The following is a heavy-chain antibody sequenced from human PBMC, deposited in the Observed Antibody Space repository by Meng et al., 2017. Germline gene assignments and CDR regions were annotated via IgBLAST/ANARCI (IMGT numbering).Heavy chain of an antibody. D-gene: IGHD6-19*01. J-gene: IGHJ4*02. V-gene: IGHV7-4-1*02. CDR2: INPNTGNP. CDR3: ARMGIAVAGTLGWEDY. Sequence: QFQLVRAGSVLKKPGAQVKVSSKASGYTFTSYAMNCVRQAPGQGLEWMGWINPNTGNPTYAQGFTGRFVFSLDTSVSTAYLQISSLKAEDTAVYYCARMGIAVAGTLGWEDYWGQGTLVTVSS. CDR1: GYTFTSYA.